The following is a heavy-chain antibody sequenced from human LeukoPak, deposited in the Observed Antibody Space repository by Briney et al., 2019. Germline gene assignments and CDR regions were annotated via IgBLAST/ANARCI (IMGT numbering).Heavy chain of an antibody. J-gene: IGHJ4*02. CDR1: GYAFTDHY. CDR3: ARRHECSVTSCLIDY. V-gene: IGHV1-2*02. D-gene: IGHD2-2*01. Sequence: ASVKVSCKASGYAFTDHYMHWVRQAPGQGLEWMGWINPNSGATKYAQQFQGRVTLTRDTSISTAYMELSSLRSDDTAVYYCARRHECSVTSCLIDYWGQGTLVTVSS. CDR2: INPNSGAT.